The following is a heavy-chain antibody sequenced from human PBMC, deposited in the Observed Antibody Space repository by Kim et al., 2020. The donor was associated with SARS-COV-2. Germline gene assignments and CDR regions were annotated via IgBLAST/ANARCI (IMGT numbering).Heavy chain of an antibody. CDR3: ATDNWNSYYYYYGMDV. J-gene: IGHJ6*02. D-gene: IGHD1-1*01. V-gene: IGHV3-11*01. CDR1: GFTFSDYY. CDR2: ISSSGSTI. Sequence: GGSLRLSCAASGFTFSDYYMSWIRQAPGKGLEWVSYISSSGSTIYYADSVKGRFTISRDNAKNSLYLQMNSLRAEDTAVYYCATDNWNSYYYYYGMDVWGQGTTVTVSS.